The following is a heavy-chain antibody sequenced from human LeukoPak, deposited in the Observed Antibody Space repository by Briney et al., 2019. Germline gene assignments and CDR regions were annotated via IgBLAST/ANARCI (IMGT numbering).Heavy chain of an antibody. V-gene: IGHV4-59*01. CDR1: GGSISSYY. CDR3: ARGGATGYYFDY. Sequence: SETLSLTCTVSGGSISSYYWSWIRQPPGKGLEWIGYIYYSGSTNYNPSLKSRVTISVDTSKNQFSLKLSSVTAADTAVYYCARGGATGYYFDYWGQGTLVTVSS. D-gene: IGHD3-9*01. CDR2: IYYSGST. J-gene: IGHJ4*02.